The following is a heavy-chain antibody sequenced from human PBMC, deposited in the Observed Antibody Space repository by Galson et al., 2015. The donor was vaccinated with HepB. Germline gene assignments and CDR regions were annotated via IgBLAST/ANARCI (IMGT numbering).Heavy chain of an antibody. J-gene: IGHJ6*02. CDR1: GESFSGYY. CDR2: INHSGST. CDR3: ARGRDSSSSRNYYYGMDV. Sequence: SETLSLTCAVYGESFSGYYWSWIRQPPGKGLEWIGEINHSGSTNYNPSLKSRVTISVDTSKNQFSLKLSSVTAADTAVYYCARGRDSSSSRNYYYGMDVWGQGTTVTVSS. V-gene: IGHV4-34*01. D-gene: IGHD6-6*01.